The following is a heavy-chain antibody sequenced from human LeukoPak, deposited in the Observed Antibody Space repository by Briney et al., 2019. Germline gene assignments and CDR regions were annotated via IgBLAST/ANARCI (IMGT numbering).Heavy chain of an antibody. Sequence: ALVKVSCKASGYTFTDYYMHWVRQAPGQRLEWMGWINPNSGATKYAQKFQGRVTMTRDTSISTAYMELSSLRSDDTAVYYCARESGGYWGQGTLVTVSS. J-gene: IGHJ4*02. V-gene: IGHV1-2*02. CDR2: INPNSGAT. CDR3: ARESGGY. CDR1: GYTFTDYY.